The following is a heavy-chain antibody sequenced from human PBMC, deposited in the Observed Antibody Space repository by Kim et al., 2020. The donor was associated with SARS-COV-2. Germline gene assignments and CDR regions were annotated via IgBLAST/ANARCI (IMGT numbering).Heavy chain of an antibody. CDR3: ATPLLWFGYDYYYGMDV. J-gene: IGHJ6*02. D-gene: IGHD3-10*01. CDR2: IIPIFGTS. Sequence: SVKVSCKASGGTFSSYAISWVRQAPGQGLEWMGGIIPIFGTSNYAQKFQGRVTITADESTSTAYMELSSLRSEDTAVYYCATPLLWFGYDYYYGMDVWGQGATVTVSS. V-gene: IGHV1-69*13. CDR1: GGTFSSYA.